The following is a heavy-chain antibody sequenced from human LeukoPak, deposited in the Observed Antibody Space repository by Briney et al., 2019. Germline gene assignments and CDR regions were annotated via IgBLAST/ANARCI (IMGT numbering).Heavy chain of an antibody. V-gene: IGHV3-23*01. CDR1: GFTFSSYA. J-gene: IGHJ4*02. D-gene: IGHD3-9*01. CDR2: FSGSGGST. Sequence: GGSLRLSCAAAGFTFSSYAMSWVRQAPGKGLEWVSPFSGSGGSTYYADSVKGRFTISRDNTKNTLYLQMNSLRAEGTAVYYCAKDAGSSFDWFASTALYYFDYWGQGTLVTVSS. CDR3: AKDAGSSFDWFASTALYYFDY.